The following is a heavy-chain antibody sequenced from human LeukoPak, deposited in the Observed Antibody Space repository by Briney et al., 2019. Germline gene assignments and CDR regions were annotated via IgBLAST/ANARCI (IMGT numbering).Heavy chain of an antibody. CDR1: GGSISSYY. Sequence: SETLSLTCTVSGGSISSYYWSWIRQPPGKGLEWIGEINHSGSTNYNPSLKSRVTISVDTSKNQFSLKLSFVTAADTAVYYCARGRLGIMDWGQGTLVTVSS. V-gene: IGHV4-34*01. J-gene: IGHJ4*02. CDR2: INHSGST. CDR3: ARGRLGIMD. D-gene: IGHD6-19*01.